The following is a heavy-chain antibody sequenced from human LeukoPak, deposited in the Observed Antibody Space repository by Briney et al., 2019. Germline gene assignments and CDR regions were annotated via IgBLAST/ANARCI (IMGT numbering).Heavy chain of an antibody. CDR2: IYHSGST. V-gene: IGHV4-59*08. Sequence: SETLSLTCTVSGGSISSYYWSWIRQPPGKGLEWIGYIYHSGSTNYNPSLKSRVTISVDTSKNQFSLKLSSVTAADTAVYYCARRRYSSSWDYWGQGTLVTVSS. D-gene: IGHD6-13*01. J-gene: IGHJ4*02. CDR1: GGSISSYY. CDR3: ARRRYSSSWDY.